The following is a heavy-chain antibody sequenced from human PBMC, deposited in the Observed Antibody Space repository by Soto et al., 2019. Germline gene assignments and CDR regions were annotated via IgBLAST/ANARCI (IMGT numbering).Heavy chain of an antibody. CDR3: VRGSGSLSY. D-gene: IGHD2-15*01. J-gene: IGHJ4*02. CDR1: GFTFSIYS. Sequence: SLRLSCAASGFTFSIYSLNWVRQAPGKGLEWVSHISTSSSTVCYADSVKGRFTISRDNAKNSLFLQMNSLRDDDTAVYYCVRGSGSLSYWGQGTLVTVSS. CDR2: ISTSSSTV. V-gene: IGHV3-48*02.